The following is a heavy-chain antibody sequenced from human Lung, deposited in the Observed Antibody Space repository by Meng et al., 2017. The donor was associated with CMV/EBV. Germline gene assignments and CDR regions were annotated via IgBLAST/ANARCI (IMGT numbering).Heavy chain of an antibody. CDR2: IYYSGST. J-gene: IGHJ4*02. Sequence: ESLKISXTVSGGSFSSGSYYWSWLRQPPGKGLEWIGYIYYSGSTYYNPSLKSRVTISVDTSKNQYSLKLSSVTAADTAVYYCARGSRFLECPQNWGQGTLVTVSS. CDR1: GGSFSSGSYY. V-gene: IGHV4-61*01. D-gene: IGHD3-3*01. CDR3: ARGSRFLECPQN.